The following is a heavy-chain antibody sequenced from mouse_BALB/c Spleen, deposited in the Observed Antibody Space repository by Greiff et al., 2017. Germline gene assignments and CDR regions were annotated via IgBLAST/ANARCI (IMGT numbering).Heavy chain of an antibody. V-gene: IGHV1-87*01. D-gene: IGHD4-1*01. CDR3: ARAGTEWYFDV. Sequence: VKLVESGAELARPGASVKLSCKASGYTFTSYWMQWVKQRPGQGLEWIGAIYPGDGDTRYTQKFKGKATLTADKSSSTAYMQLSSLASEDSAVYYCARAGTEWYFDVWGAGTTVTVSS. J-gene: IGHJ1*01. CDR2: IYPGDGDT. CDR1: GYTFTSYW.